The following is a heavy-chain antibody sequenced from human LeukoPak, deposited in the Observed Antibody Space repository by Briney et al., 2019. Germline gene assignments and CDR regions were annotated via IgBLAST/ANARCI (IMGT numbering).Heavy chain of an antibody. CDR1: GFTFSDHY. Sequence: PGGSLRLSCAAPGFTFSDHYMDWVRQAPGKGLEWVGRTRNKANSYTTEYAASVKGRFTISRDVSKNSLYLQMNSLKTEDTSVYYCARGSRGYSGYDYDYYYYYYMDVWGKGTTVTVSS. V-gene: IGHV3-72*01. CDR2: TRNKANSYTT. J-gene: IGHJ6*03. CDR3: ARGSRGYSGYDYDYYYYYYMDV. D-gene: IGHD5-12*01.